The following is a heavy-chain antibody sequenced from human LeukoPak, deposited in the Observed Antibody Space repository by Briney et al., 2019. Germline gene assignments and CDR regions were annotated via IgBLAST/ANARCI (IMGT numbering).Heavy chain of an antibody. V-gene: IGHV4-38-2*02. J-gene: IGHJ4*02. Sequence: SETLSLTCTVSGYSISSGYYWGWIRQPPGKGLEWIGSIYHSGSTYYNPSLKSRVTISVDTSKNQFSLKLSSVTAADTAVYYCARGPTTVTRAFDYWGQGTLVTVSS. D-gene: IGHD4-17*01. CDR2: IYHSGST. CDR1: GYSISSGYY. CDR3: ARGPTTVTRAFDY.